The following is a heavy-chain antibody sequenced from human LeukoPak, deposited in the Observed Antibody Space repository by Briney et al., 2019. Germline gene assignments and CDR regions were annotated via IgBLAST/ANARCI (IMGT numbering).Heavy chain of an antibody. V-gene: IGHV1-46*01. Sequence: GASVKVSCKASGYTFTTHFMQWVRQAPGQGLEWMGIINPSGGGTTYAQKFLGRVTMTRDTSTSTVYMELSSLRSEGTAVYYCARNGDNGAIDYWGQGTLVTVSS. CDR2: INPSGGGT. D-gene: IGHD4/OR15-4a*01. CDR3: ARNGDNGAIDY. J-gene: IGHJ4*02. CDR1: GYTFTTHF.